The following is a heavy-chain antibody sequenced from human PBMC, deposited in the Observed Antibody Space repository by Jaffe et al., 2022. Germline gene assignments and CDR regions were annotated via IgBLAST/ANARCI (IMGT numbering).Heavy chain of an antibody. V-gene: IGHV4-61*02. CDR3: ARELDSSGWVSPLDY. D-gene: IGHD6-19*01. CDR2: IYTSGST. CDR1: GGSISSGSYY. Sequence: QVQLQESGPGLVKPSQTLSLTCTVSGGSISSGSYYWSWIRQPAGKGLEWIGRIYTSGSTNYNPSLKSRVTISVDTSKNQFSLKLSSVTAADTAVYYCARELDSSGWVSPLDYWGQGTLVTVSS. J-gene: IGHJ4*02.